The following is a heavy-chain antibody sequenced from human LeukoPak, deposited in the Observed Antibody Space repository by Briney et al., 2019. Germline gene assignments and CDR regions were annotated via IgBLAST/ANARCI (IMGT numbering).Heavy chain of an antibody. D-gene: IGHD3-3*02. J-gene: IGHJ4*02. V-gene: IGHV1-2*02. CDR3: ARVRLADERAWAY. CDR1: GYTFSDFY. Sequence: VSVEVSCKASGYTFSDFYIHWVRQAPGQGLEYVGWITPKSGDTYSPQRFQGRVTMTRDASISTAYMELSSLRSDDTAVYFCARVRLADERAWAYWGQGTLVTVSS. CDR2: ITPKSGDT.